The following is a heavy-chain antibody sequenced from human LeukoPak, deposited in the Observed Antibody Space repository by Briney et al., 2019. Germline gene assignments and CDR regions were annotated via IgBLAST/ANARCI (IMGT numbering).Heavy chain of an antibody. CDR2: IWYDGSNK. CDR3: ARPGGHDAFDI. J-gene: IGHJ3*02. D-gene: IGHD3-10*01. CDR1: GFTFSSYG. V-gene: IGHV3-33*01. Sequence: LPGGSLRLSCAASGFTFSSYGMHWVRQAPGKGLEWVAVIWYDGSNKYYADSVKGRFTISRDNSKNTLYLQMNSLRAEDTVVYYCARPGGHDAFDIWGQGTMVTVSS.